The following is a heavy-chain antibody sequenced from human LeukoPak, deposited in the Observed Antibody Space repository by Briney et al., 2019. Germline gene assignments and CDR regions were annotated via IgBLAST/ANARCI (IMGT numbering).Heavy chain of an antibody. CDR3: ARVFGGSYRGAAFDI. CDR1: GGSISSSSYY. D-gene: IGHD1-26*01. V-gene: IGHV4-39*07. CDR2: IYYSGST. J-gene: IGHJ3*02. Sequence: SETLSLTCTVSGGSISSSSYYWGWIRQPPGKGLEWIGSIYYSGSTYYNPSLKSRVTISVDTSKNQFSLKLSSVTAADTAVYYCARVFGGSYRGAAFDIWGQGTMVTVSS.